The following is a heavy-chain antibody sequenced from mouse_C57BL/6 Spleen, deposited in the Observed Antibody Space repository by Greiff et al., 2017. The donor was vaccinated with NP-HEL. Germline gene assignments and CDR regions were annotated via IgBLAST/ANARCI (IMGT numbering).Heavy chain of an antibody. Sequence: QVQLQQPGAELVRPGSSVKLSCKASGYTFTSYWLHWVKQRPIQGLEWISNIDPSDSETHYNQKFKDKATLTVDKSSSTAYMQLSSLTSEDSAVYYCAREGFDYWGQGTTLTVSS. CDR2: IDPSDSET. V-gene: IGHV1-52*01. J-gene: IGHJ2*01. CDR1: GYTFTSYW. CDR3: AREGFDY.